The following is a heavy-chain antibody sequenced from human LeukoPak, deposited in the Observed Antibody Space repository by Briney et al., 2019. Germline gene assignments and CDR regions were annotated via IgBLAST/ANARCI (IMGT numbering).Heavy chain of an antibody. V-gene: IGHV4-39*01. D-gene: IGHD3-3*01. Sequence: SETLSLTCTVSGGSISSSSYYWGWIRQPPGKGLEWIGSIYYSGSTYYNPSLKSRVTISVDTSKNQFSLKLSSVTAADTAVYXXXXXXXXXLEWLLPFDYWGQGTLVTVSS. CDR3: XXXXXXXLEWLLPFDY. J-gene: IGHJ4*02. CDR1: GGSISSSSYY. CDR2: IYYSGST.